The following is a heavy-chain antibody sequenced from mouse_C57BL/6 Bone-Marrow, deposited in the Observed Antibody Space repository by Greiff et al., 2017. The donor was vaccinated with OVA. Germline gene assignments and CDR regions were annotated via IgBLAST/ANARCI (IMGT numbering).Heavy chain of an antibody. CDR1: GYTFTSYW. CDR3: ERLWAMDY. CDR2: IHPNSGST. Sequence: VKLQQSGAELVKPGASVKLSCKASGYTFTSYWMHWVKQRPGQGLEWIGMIHPNSGSTNYNEKFKSKATLTVDKSSSTAYMQLSSLTSEDSAVYYCERLWAMDYWGQGTSVTVSS. J-gene: IGHJ4*01. V-gene: IGHV1-64*01.